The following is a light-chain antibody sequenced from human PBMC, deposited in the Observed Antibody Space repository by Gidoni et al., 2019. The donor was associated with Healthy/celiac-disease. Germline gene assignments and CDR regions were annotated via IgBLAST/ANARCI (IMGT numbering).Light chain of an antibody. V-gene: IGKV4-1*01. CDR2: WAS. J-gene: IGKJ1*01. CDR1: QSVLYSSNNNNY. CDR3: QQYYSTPRT. Sequence: DIVMTQSPDPLAVSLGERATLNCKSSQSVLYSSNNNNYLAWYQQKPGQPPKLLIYWASTRESGVPDRFSGSGSGTDFTLTISSLQAEDVAVYYCQQYYSTPRTFGQGTKVEIK.